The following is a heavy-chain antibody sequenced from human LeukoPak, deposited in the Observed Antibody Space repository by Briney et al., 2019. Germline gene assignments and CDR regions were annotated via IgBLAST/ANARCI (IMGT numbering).Heavy chain of an antibody. CDR1: GGSISSYY. Sequence: PSETLSLTCTVSGGSISSYYWSWLRQPAGKGLEWIGRIYTSGSTNYNPSLKSRVTMSVDTSKNQFSLKLSSVTAADTAVYYCARDLHYDILTGYYSYHYYYMDVWGKGTTVTISS. CDR2: IYTSGST. V-gene: IGHV4-4*07. CDR3: ARDLHYDILTGYYSYHYYYMDV. D-gene: IGHD3-9*01. J-gene: IGHJ6*03.